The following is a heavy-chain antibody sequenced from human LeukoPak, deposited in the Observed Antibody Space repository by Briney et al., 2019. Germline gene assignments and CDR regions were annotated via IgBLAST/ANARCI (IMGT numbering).Heavy chain of an antibody. J-gene: IGHJ4*02. CDR3: ARSRDYYDSSGYYFGFDY. D-gene: IGHD3-22*01. CDR1: GGTFSSYA. CDR2: IIPIFGTA. V-gene: IGHV1-69*05. Sequence: SVKVSCKASGGTFSSYAISWVRQAPGQGLEWMGGIIPIFGTANYAQRFQGRVTITTDESTSTAYMELSSLRSEDTAVYYCARSRDYYDSSGYYFGFDYWGQGTLVTVSS.